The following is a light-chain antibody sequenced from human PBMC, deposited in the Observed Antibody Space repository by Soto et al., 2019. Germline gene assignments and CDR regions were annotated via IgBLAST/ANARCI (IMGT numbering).Light chain of an antibody. CDR3: GTWGWGLRV. CDR2: HDD. Sequence: QSVLTQPPSVSEAPRQRVTISCSGSSSNIGENYVNWYQQVPGKAPKLLLYHDDLRPSGVSDRFSGSTSGPSATLTITAVQVGDEAEYYCGTWGWGLRVFGAGTKVTVL. J-gene: IGLJ1*01. V-gene: IGLV1-36*01. CDR1: SSNIGENY.